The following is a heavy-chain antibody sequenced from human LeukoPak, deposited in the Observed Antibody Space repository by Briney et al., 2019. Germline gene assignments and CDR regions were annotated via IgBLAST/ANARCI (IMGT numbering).Heavy chain of an antibody. J-gene: IGHJ6*02. V-gene: IGHV4-39*01. CDR2: IYYTGNT. CDR3: ARGQTTVTLLTYYYGMDV. CDR1: GGSISRSNYY. D-gene: IGHD4-17*01. Sequence: SETLSLTCTVSGGSISRSNYYWGWIRQPPGKGLEWTRNIYYTGNTYYNPSLKSRVTISVDTSKNQFSLKLSSVTAADTAVYYCARGQTTVTLLTYYYGMDVWGQGTTVTVSS.